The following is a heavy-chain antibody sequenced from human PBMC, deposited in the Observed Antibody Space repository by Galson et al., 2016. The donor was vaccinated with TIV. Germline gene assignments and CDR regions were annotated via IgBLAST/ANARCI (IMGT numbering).Heavy chain of an antibody. Sequence: SVKVSCKVSGYFLSKISMHWVRQVPGKGLEWMGGLDPAEGETIYAQRFRGRVSMTEDISTDTAHMELSSLRSDDTAVYFCGTGLRGALDIWGQGTMVTVSS. CDR3: GTGLRGALDI. CDR2: LDPAEGET. CDR1: GYFLSKIS. D-gene: IGHD2-15*01. V-gene: IGHV1-24*01. J-gene: IGHJ3*02.